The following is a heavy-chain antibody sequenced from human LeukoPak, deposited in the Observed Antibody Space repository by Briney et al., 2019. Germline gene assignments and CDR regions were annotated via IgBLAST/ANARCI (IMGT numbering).Heavy chain of an antibody. CDR3: ARALGYDSSGLLGY. J-gene: IGHJ4*02. CDR1: GFTFSSYW. V-gene: IGHV3-7*01. CDR2: MRHDGNEK. D-gene: IGHD3-22*01. Sequence: GGSLRLSCVASGFTFSSYWMTWVRQAPGKGLEWVANMRHDGNEKYYVDSVRGRFTISRDNAKNSLYLQMNSLRAEDTAVYYCARALGYDSSGLLGYWGQGTLVTVSS.